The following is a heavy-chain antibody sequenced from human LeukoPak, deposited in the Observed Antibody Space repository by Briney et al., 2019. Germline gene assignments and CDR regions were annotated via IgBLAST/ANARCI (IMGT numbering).Heavy chain of an antibody. CDR1: TFTVSTNY. CDR2: IYTGGSP. J-gene: IGHJ4*02. Sequence: GGSLRLSCAASTFTVSTNYMTWVRQAPGKGLEWVSMIYTGGSPYYADSVKGRFTISRDNSKNTLNLQMNSLRVEDTAVYYCVPLTDGSVDQWGQGTLVTVSS. D-gene: IGHD3-10*01. V-gene: IGHV3-53*01. CDR3: VPLTDGSVDQ.